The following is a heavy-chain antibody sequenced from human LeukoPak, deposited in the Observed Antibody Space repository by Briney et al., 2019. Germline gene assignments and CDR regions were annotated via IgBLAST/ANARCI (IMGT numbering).Heavy chain of an antibody. J-gene: IGHJ4*02. CDR1: GGPVSSSSYY. CDR2: IYYAGDT. V-gene: IGHV4-39*01. CDR3: ATWDSGRYSQIGN. Sequence: SGTLSLTCTVSGGPVSSSSYYWGWVRQSPEKGLECIGTIYYAGDTYYNPSLESRLTISVDTSKNQFSLELRSVTAADTAVYYCATWDSGRYSQIGNWGQGTLVTVSS. D-gene: IGHD1-26*01.